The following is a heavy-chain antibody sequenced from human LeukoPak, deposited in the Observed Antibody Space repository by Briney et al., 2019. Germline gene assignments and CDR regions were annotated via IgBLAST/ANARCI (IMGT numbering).Heavy chain of an antibody. CDR3: AKDRNYYGSGSLDY. J-gene: IGHJ4*02. Sequence: PGGSLRLSCAASGFTFSSYAMSWVRQAPGKGLEWVSGISDSSGYTYYADSVKGRFTISRDNSKNTLYLQMNGLRAEDTAVYYCAKDRNYYGSGSLDYWGQGTLVTVSS. CDR2: ISDSSGYT. V-gene: IGHV3-23*01. D-gene: IGHD3-10*01. CDR1: GFTFSSYA.